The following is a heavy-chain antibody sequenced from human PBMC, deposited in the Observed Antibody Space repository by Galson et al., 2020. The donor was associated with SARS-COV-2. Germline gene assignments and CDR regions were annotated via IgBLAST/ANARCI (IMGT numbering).Heavy chain of an antibody. CDR3: ARIISVGIFGVVNWFDP. CDR2: TYYSGST. J-gene: IGHJ5*02. Sequence: TPQPMSLTCPVSAASLTSGGYYWSWIRQHPGKGLEWIGYTYYSGSTYYNPSLKSRVTISVDTSKNQFSLKLSSVTAADTAVYYCARIISVGIFGVVNWFDPWGQGTLVTVSS. V-gene: IGHV4-31*03. CDR1: AASLTSGGYY. D-gene: IGHD3-3*01.